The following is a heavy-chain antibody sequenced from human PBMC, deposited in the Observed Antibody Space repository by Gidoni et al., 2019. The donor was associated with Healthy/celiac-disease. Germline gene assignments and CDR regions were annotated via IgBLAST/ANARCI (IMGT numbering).Heavy chain of an antibody. CDR1: GFTCSSYA. D-gene: IGHD6-13*01. J-gene: IGHJ2*01. CDR2: SSGSGGST. V-gene: IGHV3-23*01. CDR3: AKVQTAGTNWYFDL. Sequence: EVQLLESGGGLVQPGGSLRLSCAASGFTCSSYAMIWVRQAPGKGLEGVSASSGSGGSTSYADSVKGRFTISRVNSKNTLYLQMNSLRAEDTAVYYCAKVQTAGTNWYFDLWGSGTLVTVSS.